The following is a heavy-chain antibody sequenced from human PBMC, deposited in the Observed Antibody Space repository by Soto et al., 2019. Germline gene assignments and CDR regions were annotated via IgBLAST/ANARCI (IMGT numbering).Heavy chain of an antibody. CDR2: IYWDDDK. D-gene: IGHD7-27*01. J-gene: IGHJ4*02. Sequence: QITLKESGPTLVKPTQTLTLTCTFSGFSLSTSGVGVGWIRQPPGKALEWLALIYWDDDKRYSPSLKSRRTITQDTSKTQVVLTMTNMDPVDTATYYCAHSLIPNWGSRGAFDYWGQGTLVTVSS. CDR1: GFSLSTSGVG. CDR3: AHSLIPNWGSRGAFDY. V-gene: IGHV2-5*02.